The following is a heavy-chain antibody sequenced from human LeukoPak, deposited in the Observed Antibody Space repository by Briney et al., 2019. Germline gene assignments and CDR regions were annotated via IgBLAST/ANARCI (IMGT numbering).Heavy chain of an antibody. V-gene: IGHV1-18*01. J-gene: IGHJ6*03. Sequence: ASVKVSCKASGYTFTSYGISWVRQAPGQGLEWMGWISAYNGNTNYAQKLQGRVTMTTDTSTSTAYMELRSLRSDDTAVYYCARLKGGATAYYYYYMDVWAKGPRSPSP. CDR3: ARLKGGATAYYYYYMDV. CDR1: GYTFTSYG. CDR2: ISAYNGNT. D-gene: IGHD1-26*01.